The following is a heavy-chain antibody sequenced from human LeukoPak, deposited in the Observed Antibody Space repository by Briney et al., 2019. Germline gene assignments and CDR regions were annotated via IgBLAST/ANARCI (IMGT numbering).Heavy chain of an antibody. D-gene: IGHD3-9*01. CDR2: ITGSGGNT. CDR3: AKWGDYDVLTGYYVSDY. J-gene: IGHJ4*02. Sequence: XXXVXQAPGKGLEWVSAITGSGGNTYYADSVKGRFTISRDNSKNTVFLQMNSLRAEDTAVYYCAKWGDYDVLTGYYVSDYWGQGTLVTASS. V-gene: IGHV3-23*01.